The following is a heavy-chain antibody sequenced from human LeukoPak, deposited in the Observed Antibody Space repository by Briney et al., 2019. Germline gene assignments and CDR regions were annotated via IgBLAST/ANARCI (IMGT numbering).Heavy chain of an antibody. CDR2: IYYSGST. J-gene: IGHJ4*02. CDR1: SGSIGSSSYY. V-gene: IGHV4-39*01. D-gene: IGHD6-13*01. Sequence: PSETLSLTCTVSSGSIGSSSYYWGWIRQPPGKGLEWIGSIYYSGSTYYSPSLKSRITISVDTSKNQFSLKLSSVTAADTAVYYCAHIAALGAHYFDYWGQGALVTVSS. CDR3: AHIAALGAHYFDY.